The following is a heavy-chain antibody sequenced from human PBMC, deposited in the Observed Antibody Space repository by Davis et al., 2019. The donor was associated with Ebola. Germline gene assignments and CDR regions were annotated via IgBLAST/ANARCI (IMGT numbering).Heavy chain of an antibody. V-gene: IGHV5-51*01. CDR2: IFTGDSDA. J-gene: IGHJ3*02. Sequence: GESLKISCKDSGNSFNSHWIGWVRQLPGKGLEWMGVIFTGDSDARYSPSFRGQVTISADNSIKNAFLHWSSLKASDTAIYYCASLRRSITGFDDGYDIWGQGTMVTVSS. CDR1: GNSFNSHW. D-gene: IGHD3-9*01. CDR3: ASLRRSITGFDDGYDI.